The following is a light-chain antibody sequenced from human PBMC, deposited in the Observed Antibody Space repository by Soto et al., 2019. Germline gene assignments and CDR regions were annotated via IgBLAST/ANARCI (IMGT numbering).Light chain of an antibody. CDR2: KVS. CDR3: QQYHDWPLT. CDR1: QSLVHSDGNTY. Sequence: DVVMTQSPLSLPVTLGQPSSISCRSNQSLVHSDGNTYFSWFQQRPGRSPRRLIYKVSNRATGVPTRFSGSGSGTEFTLTISSLQSEDFAVYYCQQYHDWPLTFGGGTKVDIK. V-gene: IGKV2-30*02. J-gene: IGKJ4*01.